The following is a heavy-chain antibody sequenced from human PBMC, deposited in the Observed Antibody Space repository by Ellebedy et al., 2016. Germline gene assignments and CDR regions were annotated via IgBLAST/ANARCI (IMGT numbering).Heavy chain of an antibody. Sequence: GGSLRLXCAASGFTFSSYSMNWVRQAPGKGLEWVSSISSSSSYIYYADSVKGRFTISRDNAKNSLYLQMNSLRAEDTAVYYCATWGVQWGLDYWGQGTLVTVSS. V-gene: IGHV3-21*01. J-gene: IGHJ4*02. D-gene: IGHD3-10*01. CDR2: ISSSSSYI. CDR1: GFTFSSYS. CDR3: ATWGVQWGLDY.